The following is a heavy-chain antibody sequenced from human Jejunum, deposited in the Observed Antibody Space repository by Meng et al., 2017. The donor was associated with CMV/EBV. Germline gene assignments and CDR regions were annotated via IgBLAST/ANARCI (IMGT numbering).Heavy chain of an antibody. CDR2: ISFDGSNK. Sequence: QEQLVESGGGVVQPGRSLRLSCAASGFTFSNYGLEWVRQAPGKGLEWVALISFDGSNKYYSDSVKGRFTISRDDSKNTLYLQMNSLRTEDTAVYYCARDPSMRVTLDSWGPGTLVTVS. CDR3: ARDPSMRVTLDS. V-gene: IGHV3-30-3*01. D-gene: IGHD4-11*01. CDR1: GFTFSNYG. J-gene: IGHJ4*02.